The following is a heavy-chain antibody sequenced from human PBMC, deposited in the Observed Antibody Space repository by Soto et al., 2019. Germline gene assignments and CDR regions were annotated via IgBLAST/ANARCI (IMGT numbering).Heavy chain of an antibody. J-gene: IGHJ4*02. CDR1: GGSISSGGYY. D-gene: IGHD3-9*01. V-gene: IGHV4-31*03. CDR3: ARVDILTGYSFGY. CDR2: IYYSGST. Sequence: SETLSLTCTVSGGSISSGGYYWSWIRQHPGKGLEWIGYIYYSGSTYYNPSLKSRVTISVDTSKNQFSLKLSSVTAADTAVYYCARVDILTGYSFGYWGQGTLVTVSS.